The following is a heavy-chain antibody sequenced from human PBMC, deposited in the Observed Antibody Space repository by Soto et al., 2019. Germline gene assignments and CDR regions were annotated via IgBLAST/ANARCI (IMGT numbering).Heavy chain of an antibody. Sequence: GGSLRLSCSASGFTFSNYWMHWVRQGPGKGLVWVARLNIDGSTRNYADSVKGRFTISRDNAQNTLFLQMNSLSAEDTAVYYCARRQEDYDLLTGFYMRYFDLWGRGTLVTVSS. D-gene: IGHD3-9*01. CDR2: LNIDGSTR. CDR3: ARRQEDYDLLTGFYMRYFDL. V-gene: IGHV3-74*01. J-gene: IGHJ2*01. CDR1: GFTFSNYW.